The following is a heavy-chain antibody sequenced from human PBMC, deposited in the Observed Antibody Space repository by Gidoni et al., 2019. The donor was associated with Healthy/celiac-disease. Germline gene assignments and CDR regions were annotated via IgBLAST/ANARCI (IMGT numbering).Heavy chain of an antibody. V-gene: IGHV3-48*03. Sequence: EVQLVESGGGLVQPGGSLRLSCAASGFTFSSYEMNWVRQAPGKGLEWVSYISSSGSTIYYADSVKGRFTIFRDNAKNSLYLQMNSLRAEDTAVYYCASFYDFWSGGDDYWGQGTLVTVSS. J-gene: IGHJ4*02. CDR1: GFTFSSYE. CDR2: ISSSGSTI. D-gene: IGHD3-3*01. CDR3: ASFYDFWSGGDDY.